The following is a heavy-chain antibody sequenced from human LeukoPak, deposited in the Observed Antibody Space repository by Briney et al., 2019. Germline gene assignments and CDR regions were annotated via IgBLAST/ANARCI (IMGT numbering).Heavy chain of an antibody. CDR1: GFTVYNNY. CDR2: ISSSGSTI. V-gene: IGHV3-11*04. Sequence: GGSLRLSCEASGFTVYNNYMGWVRQAPGKGLEWVSYISSSGSTIYYADSVKGRFTISRDNAKNSLYLQMNSLRAEDAAVYYCARVEYYYDSSGYYIDYWGQGTLVTVSS. CDR3: ARVEYYYDSSGYYIDY. J-gene: IGHJ4*02. D-gene: IGHD3-22*01.